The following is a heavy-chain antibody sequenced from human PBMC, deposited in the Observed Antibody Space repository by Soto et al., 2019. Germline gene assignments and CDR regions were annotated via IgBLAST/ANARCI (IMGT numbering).Heavy chain of an antibody. V-gene: IGHV4-30-2*01. Sequence: SETLSLTCAVSGGSISSGGYSWSWIRQPPGKGLEWIGYIYHSGSTYYNPSLKSRVTISVDRSKNQFSLKLTSVTAADTAVYYCATLPHYAEPKAGFWGLGTLVTGSS. CDR3: ATLPHYAEPKAGF. D-gene: IGHD4-17*01. CDR2: IYHSGST. CDR1: GGSISSGGYS. J-gene: IGHJ4*02.